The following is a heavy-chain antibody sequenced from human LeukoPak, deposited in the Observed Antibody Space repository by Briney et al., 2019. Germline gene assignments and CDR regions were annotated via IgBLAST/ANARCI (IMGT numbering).Heavy chain of an antibody. Sequence: PSETLSLTCTVSGGSISSSSYYWGWIRQPPGKGLEWIGSIYYSGSTYYNPSLKSRVTISVDTSKNQFSLKLSSVTAADTAVYYCARLSAELPLVVDYLDQGRLVTVSS. J-gene: IGHJ4*02. V-gene: IGHV4-39*01. CDR3: ARLSAELPLVVDY. D-gene: IGHD1-7*01. CDR1: GGSISSSSYY. CDR2: IYYSGST.